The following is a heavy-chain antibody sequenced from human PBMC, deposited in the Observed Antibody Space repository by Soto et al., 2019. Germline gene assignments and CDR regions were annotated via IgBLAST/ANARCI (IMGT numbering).Heavy chain of an antibody. CDR2: IIPIFGTA. Sequence: QVQLVQSGAEVKKPGSSVKVSCKASGGTFSSYAISWVRQAPGQGLEWMGGIIPIFGTANYAQKFQGRVTITADESTSTAYMELSSLRCEDTAVYYCAREPYCSGGSCYSWFDPWGQGTLVTVSS. D-gene: IGHD2-15*01. J-gene: IGHJ5*02. CDR1: GGTFSSYA. CDR3: AREPYCSGGSCYSWFDP. V-gene: IGHV1-69*01.